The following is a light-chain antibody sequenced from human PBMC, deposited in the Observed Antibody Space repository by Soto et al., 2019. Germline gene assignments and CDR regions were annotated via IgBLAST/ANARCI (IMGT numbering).Light chain of an antibody. V-gene: IGKV3-20*01. CDR1: QSVSSSY. Sequence: EIVLTQSPGTLSLSPGERATLSCRASQSVSSSYLAWYQQKPGQAPRLLIYGASSRATGIPDGFSGSGSGTDFTLTINRLEPEDFAMYYCQQYGSSPPTFGQGTRLEIK. J-gene: IGKJ5*01. CDR3: QQYGSSPPT. CDR2: GAS.